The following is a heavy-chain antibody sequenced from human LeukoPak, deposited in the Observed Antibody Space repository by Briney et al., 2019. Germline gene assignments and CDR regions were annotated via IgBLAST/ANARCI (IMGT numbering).Heavy chain of an antibody. CDR2: ISSSSSTI. D-gene: IGHD2-15*01. CDR1: GFTFSTYS. V-gene: IGHV3-48*04. J-gene: IGHJ3*02. CDR3: ARDMYCSGGSCYNAFDI. Sequence: GGSLRLSCAASGFTFSTYSMNWVRQAPGKGLEWVSYISSSSSTIYYADSVMGRFTFSRDNAKNSLYLQMNSLRVEDTAVYYCARDMYCSGGSCYNAFDIWGQGTMVTVSS.